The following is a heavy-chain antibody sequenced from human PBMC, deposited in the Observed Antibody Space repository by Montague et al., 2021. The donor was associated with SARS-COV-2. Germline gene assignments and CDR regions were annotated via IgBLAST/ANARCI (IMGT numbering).Heavy chain of an antibody. CDR1: GFTFSSYC. CDR2: ISSAGSRR. J-gene: IGHJ4*02. CDR3: ARDGEIVAVGYYFDS. Sequence: SLSLSLAASGFTFSSYCMYWVRQAPGKGLVWVSHISSAGSRRRYADSVKDRFTISRDNAKNTLYLQMNSLRAEDTAVYYCARDGEIVAVGYYFDSWGQGTLVTASS. V-gene: IGHV3-74*01. D-gene: IGHD2-2*03.